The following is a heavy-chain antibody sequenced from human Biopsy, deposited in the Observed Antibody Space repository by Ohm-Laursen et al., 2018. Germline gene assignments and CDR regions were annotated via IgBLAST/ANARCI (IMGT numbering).Heavy chain of an antibody. D-gene: IGHD2-2*01. J-gene: IGHJ4*02. V-gene: IGHV4-59*01. Sequence: GTLSLTCLVSGGSISGYHWSWIRKSPGKGLEWLAYISYTGGIPSNPSLNGRATMSLDTSKNQFSLRLIYVTAAGTAVYYCARMPHFDYWGQGILVTVSS. CDR3: ARMPHFDY. CDR2: ISYTGGI. CDR1: GGSISGYH.